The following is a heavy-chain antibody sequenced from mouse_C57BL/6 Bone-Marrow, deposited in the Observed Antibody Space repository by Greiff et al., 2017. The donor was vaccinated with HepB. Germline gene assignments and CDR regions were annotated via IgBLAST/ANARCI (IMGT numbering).Heavy chain of an antibody. Sequence: VMLVESGPGLVAPSQSLSITCTVSGFSLTSYAISWVRQPPGKGLEWLGVIWTGGGTNYNSALKSRLSISKDNSKSQVFLKMNSLQTDDTARYYCARNHYYGSSPAWFAYWGQGTLVTVSA. V-gene: IGHV2-9-1*01. CDR3: ARNHYYGSSPAWFAY. CDR2: IWTGGGT. J-gene: IGHJ3*01. D-gene: IGHD1-1*01. CDR1: GFSLTSYA.